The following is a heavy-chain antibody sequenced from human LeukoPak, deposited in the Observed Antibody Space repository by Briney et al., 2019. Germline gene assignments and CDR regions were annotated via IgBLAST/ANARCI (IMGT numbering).Heavy chain of an antibody. Sequence: PGGSLRLSCAASGFTFSSYAMSWVRQAPGKGVEWVSAISGSGGSTYYADSEKGRFTISRDNSKNTLYLQMNSLRAEDTAVYYCAKGASSGWLNYFDYWGQGTLITVSS. CDR3: AKGASSGWLNYFDY. J-gene: IGHJ4*02. D-gene: IGHD6-19*01. CDR1: GFTFSSYA. CDR2: ISGSGGST. V-gene: IGHV3-23*01.